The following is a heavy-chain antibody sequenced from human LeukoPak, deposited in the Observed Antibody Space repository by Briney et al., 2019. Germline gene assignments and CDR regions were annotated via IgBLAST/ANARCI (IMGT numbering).Heavy chain of an antibody. Sequence: PGESLKISCKGSGYSFTSYWIGWVRQMPGKGLEWMGIIYAGDSDTSYSPSFKGQVPTPADKSISTAYLQWSSLKASDTAMYYCARHGDISFDYWGQGTLVTVSS. J-gene: IGHJ4*02. D-gene: IGHD3-9*01. CDR2: IYAGDSDT. CDR1: GYSFTSYW. V-gene: IGHV5-51*01. CDR3: ARHGDISFDY.